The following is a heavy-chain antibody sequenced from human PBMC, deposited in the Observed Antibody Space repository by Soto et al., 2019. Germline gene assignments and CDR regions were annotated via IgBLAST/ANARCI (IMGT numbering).Heavy chain of an antibody. CDR2: IYHSGST. J-gene: IGHJ4*02. CDR3: ARTYCTGGSCFENY. CDR1: GGSISSGGYS. Sequence: SETLSLTCAVSGGSISSGGYSWSWIRQPPGKGLEWIGYIYHSGSTYYNPSLKSRVTISVDRSKNQFSLKLSSVTAADTAVYYCARTYCTGGSCFENYWGRGTLVTVSS. D-gene: IGHD2-8*02. V-gene: IGHV4-30-2*01.